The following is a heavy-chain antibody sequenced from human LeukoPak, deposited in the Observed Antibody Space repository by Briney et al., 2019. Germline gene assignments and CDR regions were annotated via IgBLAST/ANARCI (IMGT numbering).Heavy chain of an antibody. J-gene: IGHJ4*02. V-gene: IGHV3-48*03. CDR2: ISSSGSTI. Sequence: GGSLRLSCAASGFTFSSYEMNWVRQAPGKGLEWVSYISSSGSTIYYADSVKGRFTISRDNAKNSLYLQMNSLRAEDTAVYYCASSPVVAGDFGYWGQGTLVTVSS. CDR3: ASSPVVAGDFGY. CDR1: GFTFSSYE. D-gene: IGHD2-15*01.